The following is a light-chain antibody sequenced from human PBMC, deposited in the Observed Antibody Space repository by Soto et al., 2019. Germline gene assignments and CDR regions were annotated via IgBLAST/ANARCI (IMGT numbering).Light chain of an antibody. Sequence: IHMTQSPSSLSASVGDRVTITCLASQSISSYLNWYQKKPGKAPKLLIYAASSLQSGVPSRLSGSGYGTDLTLTISSLQHEDFATYYCQQSYSNTRTFGQGTQVDIK. CDR3: QQSYSNTRT. CDR2: AAS. CDR1: QSISSY. V-gene: IGKV1-39*01. J-gene: IGKJ1*01.